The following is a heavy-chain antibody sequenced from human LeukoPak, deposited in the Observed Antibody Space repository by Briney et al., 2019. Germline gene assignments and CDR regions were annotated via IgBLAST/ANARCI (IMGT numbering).Heavy chain of an antibody. Sequence: KSGGSLRLSCAASGFTFSSYSMNWVRQAPGKGLEWVSSISSSSSYIYYADSVKGRFTISRDNAKNSLYLQMNSLRAEDTAVYYCARVIRRVAGPTGDYWGQGTLVTVSS. V-gene: IGHV3-21*04. CDR2: ISSSSSYI. CDR3: ARVIRRVAGPTGDY. CDR1: GFTFSSYS. D-gene: IGHD6-19*01. J-gene: IGHJ4*02.